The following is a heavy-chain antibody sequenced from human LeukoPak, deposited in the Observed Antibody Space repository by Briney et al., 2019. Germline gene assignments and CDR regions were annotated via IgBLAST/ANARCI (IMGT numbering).Heavy chain of an antibody. CDR3: ARLINGSPADY. D-gene: IGHD1-26*01. J-gene: IGHJ4*02. CDR2: LSSGGINK. V-gene: IGHV3-30*03. CDR1: GFTFSTYG. Sequence: GRSLRLSCAASGFTFSTYGIHWVRQAPGKGLEWVGLLSSGGINKHYADSVKGRFIISRDNSMNTLYLQMNSLGVEDTAVYYCARLINGSPADYWGQGILVTVSS.